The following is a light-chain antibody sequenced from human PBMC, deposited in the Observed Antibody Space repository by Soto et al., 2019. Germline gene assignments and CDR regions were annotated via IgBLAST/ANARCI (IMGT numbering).Light chain of an antibody. V-gene: IGLV2-14*01. CDR1: SSDVGGYNY. Sequence: QSALTQPASVSGSPGQSITISCTGTSSDVGGYNYVSWYQQHPGKAPKLMIYDVSNRPSGVSNRFSGSKSGNTASLTISGLQAEYEADYYCSSYTSSTPYVSRTGTK. CDR2: DVS. CDR3: SSYTSSTPYV. J-gene: IGLJ1*01.